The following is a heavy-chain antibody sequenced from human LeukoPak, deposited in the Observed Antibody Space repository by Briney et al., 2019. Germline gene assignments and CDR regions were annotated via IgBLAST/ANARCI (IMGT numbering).Heavy chain of an antibody. J-gene: IGHJ4*02. V-gene: IGHV3-23*01. CDR3: AGGLTAISFIDY. CDR1: GFTFTVYA. CDR2: ISGSGGTS. D-gene: IGHD2-21*02. Sequence: GGSLRLSCAASGFTFTVYAMIWVRQAPGKGLEWVSVISGSGGTSYYADSVKGRFTISRDNSKNTLDLQMNSLRAEDTALYYCAGGLTAISFIDYWGQGTLVTVSS.